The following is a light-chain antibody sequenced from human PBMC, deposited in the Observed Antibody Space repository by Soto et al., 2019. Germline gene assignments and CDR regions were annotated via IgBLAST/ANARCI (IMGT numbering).Light chain of an antibody. CDR2: KAS. Sequence: DIPMTQSPSTLSASVGDRVTITCRASQNINDWLAWYQQKPGKAPNLLIYKASSLESGVPSRFSGSGSGTEFTLTISSLQPDDFATYYCQQWKSYWTFGQGTKVEIK. V-gene: IGKV1-5*03. CDR3: QQWKSYWT. J-gene: IGKJ1*01. CDR1: QNINDW.